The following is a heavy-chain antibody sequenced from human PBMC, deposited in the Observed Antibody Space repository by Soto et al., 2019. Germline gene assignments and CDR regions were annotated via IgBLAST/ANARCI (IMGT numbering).Heavy chain of an antibody. CDR2: VYFSGST. J-gene: IGHJ5*02. Sequence: QVQLKESGPGLLKPSETLSLTCTVSGASVSSASYYWAWLRQPPGRGLEWIGSVYFSGSTSYLPSLTSRVSVSVDTAKNQFSLNLASVPASDSAVYYCARIDGDYGHTWFDPWGQGTLVIVSP. CDR3: ARIDGDYGHTWFDP. D-gene: IGHD4-17*01. CDR1: GASVSSASYY. V-gene: IGHV4-61*01.